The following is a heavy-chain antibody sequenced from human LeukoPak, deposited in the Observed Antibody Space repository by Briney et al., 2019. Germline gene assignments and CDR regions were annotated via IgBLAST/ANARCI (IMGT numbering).Heavy chain of an antibody. CDR2: IYTSGTS. V-gene: IGHV4-4*09. Sequence: PSETLSLTCTVSGGSINSYYWSWIRQPPGKGLEWIGYIYTSGTSNYTPSLKSRVTMSVDTSNNQFSLKLHSVTAADTAVYYCAGSLPAPKEIAYWGQGTLVTVSS. J-gene: IGHJ4*02. CDR1: GGSINSYY. CDR3: AGSLPAPKEIAY.